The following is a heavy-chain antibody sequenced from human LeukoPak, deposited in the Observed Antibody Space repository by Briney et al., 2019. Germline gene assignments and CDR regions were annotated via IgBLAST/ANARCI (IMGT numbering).Heavy chain of an antibody. J-gene: IGHJ6*03. D-gene: IGHD5-18*01. CDR3: ARRSYGDYYYYYYMDV. V-gene: IGHV4-59*08. CDR1: GGSISSYF. Sequence: PSETLSLTCAVSGGSISSYFWSWIRQPSGTGLEWIGYIDYTGSTNYNPSLKSRLTISIDTSENQFSLKVSSVTAADTAVYYCARRSYGDYYYYYYMDVWGKGTTVTVSS. CDR2: IDYTGST.